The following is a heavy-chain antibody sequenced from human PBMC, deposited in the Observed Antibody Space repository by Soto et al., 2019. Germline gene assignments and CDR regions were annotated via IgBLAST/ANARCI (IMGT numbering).Heavy chain of an antibody. D-gene: IGHD6-6*01. CDR3: AKEDFQGDRASPSPLYYMDV. CDR2: ISYDGSNK. J-gene: IGHJ6*03. V-gene: IGHV3-30*18. Sequence: GGSLRLSCAASGFTFSSYGMHWVRQAPGKGLEWVAVISYDGSNKYYADSVKGRFTISRDNSKNTLYLQMNSLRAEDTAVYYCAKEDFQGDRASPSPLYYMDVWGKGTTVTVSS. CDR1: GFTFSSYG.